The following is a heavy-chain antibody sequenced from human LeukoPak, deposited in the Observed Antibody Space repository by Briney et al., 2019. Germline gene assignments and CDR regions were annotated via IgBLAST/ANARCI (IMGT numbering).Heavy chain of an antibody. Sequence: ASVKVSCKASGYTFTGYYMHWVRQAPGQGLEWMGWINPNSGGTNYAQKFQGRVTMTRDTSISTAYMELSRLRSDDTAVYYCARATSVVPAAKYWFDPWGQGTLVTVSS. J-gene: IGHJ5*02. CDR1: GYTFTGYY. CDR2: INPNSGGT. CDR3: ARATSVVPAAKYWFDP. D-gene: IGHD2-2*01. V-gene: IGHV1-2*02.